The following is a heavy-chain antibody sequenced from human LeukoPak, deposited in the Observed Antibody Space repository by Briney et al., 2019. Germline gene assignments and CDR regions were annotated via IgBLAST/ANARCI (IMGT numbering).Heavy chain of an antibody. CDR3: ARQGAAASFDF. CDR1: GYTFTGSY. J-gene: IGHJ4*02. D-gene: IGHD6-13*01. V-gene: IGHV1-2*02. Sequence: GASVKVSCKASGYTFTGSYMHWVRQAPGQGLEWMGWINPSSGDTNYAQNFLGRVTLTRDTSISTAYMELGRLRSDDTAVYFCARQGAAASFDFWGQGTLVTVSS. CDR2: INPSSGDT.